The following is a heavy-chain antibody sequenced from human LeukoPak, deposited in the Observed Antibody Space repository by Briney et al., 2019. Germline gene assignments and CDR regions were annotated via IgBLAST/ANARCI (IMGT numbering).Heavy chain of an antibody. CDR2: IKEDGSEK. D-gene: IGHD6-13*01. CDR1: GFTFSSYG. CDR3: ARDWGAAGLWDY. V-gene: IGHV3-7*05. Sequence: GRSLRLSCAASGFTFSSYGMHWVRQAPGKGLEWVANIKEDGSEKDYVDSVKGRFTISRDNAKNSLYLQMNSLRAEDTAIYYCARDWGAAGLWDYWGQGTLVTVSS. J-gene: IGHJ4*02.